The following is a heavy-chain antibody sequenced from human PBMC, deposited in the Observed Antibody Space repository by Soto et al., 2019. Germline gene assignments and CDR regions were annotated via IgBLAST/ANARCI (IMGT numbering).Heavy chain of an antibody. J-gene: IGHJ5*02. D-gene: IGHD3-22*01. CDR2: IYYSGST. CDR1: GGSISSYY. V-gene: IGHV4-59*01. CDR3: ASFYDSSGHNWFDP. Sequence: SETLSLTCTVSGGSISSYYWSWIRQPPGKGLEWIGYIYYSGSTNHNPSLKSRVTISVDTSKNQFSLKLSSVTAADTAVYYCASFYDSSGHNWFDPWGQGTLVTVSS.